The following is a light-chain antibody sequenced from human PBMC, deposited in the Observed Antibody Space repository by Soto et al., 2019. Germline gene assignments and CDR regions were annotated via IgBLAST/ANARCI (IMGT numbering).Light chain of an antibody. CDR1: STDVGGYNY. Sequence: QSVLTQPRSVSGSPGQSVTISCTGTSTDVGGYNYVSWYQQHPGKAPKLMIYDVTKRPSGVPDRFSGSKSGNTASLTISGLQAEDEAHYYCCSYAGNYTLVFGGGTKLTVL. CDR2: DVT. CDR3: CSYAGNYTLV. V-gene: IGLV2-11*01. J-gene: IGLJ2*01.